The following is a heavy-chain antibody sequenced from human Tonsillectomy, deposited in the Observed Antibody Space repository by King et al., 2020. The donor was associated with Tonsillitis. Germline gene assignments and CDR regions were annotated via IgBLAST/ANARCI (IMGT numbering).Heavy chain of an antibody. D-gene: IGHD3-22*01. V-gene: IGHV1-69*01. CDR3: ARGRYHYDSAGRGHYYGLDV. Sequence: GQLVQSGAEVKKPGSSVKVSCKASGGTFSNNGLSWVRQAPGQGLEWMGGIIPIFIIADYAQKFRGRVTITADDSASTAHMELSSLRPEDTAIYYCARGRYHYDSAGRGHYYGLDVWGQGTTVTVTS. CDR1: GGTFSNNG. CDR2: IIPIFIIA. J-gene: IGHJ6*02.